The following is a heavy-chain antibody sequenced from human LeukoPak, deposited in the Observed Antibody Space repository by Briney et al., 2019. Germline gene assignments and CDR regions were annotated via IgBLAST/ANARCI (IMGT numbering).Heavy chain of an antibody. CDR1: GGSFSGYY. V-gene: IGHV4-34*01. CDR3: ARGRIAVAVFDD. D-gene: IGHD6-19*01. CDR2: INHSGST. Sequence: SETLSLTCAVYGGSFSGYYWSWIRQPPGKGLECIGEINHSGSTNYNPSLKSRVTISVDTSKNQFSLKLSSVTAADTAVYYCARGRIAVAVFDDWGQGTLVTVSS. J-gene: IGHJ4*02.